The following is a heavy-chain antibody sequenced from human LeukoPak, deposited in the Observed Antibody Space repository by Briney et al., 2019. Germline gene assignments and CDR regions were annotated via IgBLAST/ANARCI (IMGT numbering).Heavy chain of an antibody. D-gene: IGHD5-24*01. Sequence: SETLSLTCTVSGGSISNKYWSWIRQPPGKGLEWIGYIYYSGSTNYNPSLKSRVTILVDTSKNQFSLKLSSVTAADTAVYYCARGAIRDGYTALDPWGQGTLVTVSS. V-gene: IGHV4-59*08. CDR3: ARGAIRDGYTALDP. CDR2: IYYSGST. J-gene: IGHJ5*02. CDR1: GGSISNKY.